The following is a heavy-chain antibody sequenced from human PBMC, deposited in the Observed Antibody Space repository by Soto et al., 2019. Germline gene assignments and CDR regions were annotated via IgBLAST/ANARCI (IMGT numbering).Heavy chain of an antibody. D-gene: IGHD1-1*01. CDR3: VKQESDWNVHFDY. J-gene: IGHJ4*02. CDR2: ISYDGTDE. CDR1: GFSFSSYG. V-gene: IGHV3-30*18. Sequence: QVQLVESGEGVVQPGRSLRLYGAASGFSFSSYGMHWVRQAPGKGLEWVAMISYDGTDEYYADSVKGRFTISRDNSKNAVYLQMNSLRAEDTAVYYCVKQESDWNVHFDYWGQGTLVTVSS.